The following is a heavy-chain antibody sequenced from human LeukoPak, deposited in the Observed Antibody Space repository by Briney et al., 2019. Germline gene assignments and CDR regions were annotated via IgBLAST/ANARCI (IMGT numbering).Heavy chain of an antibody. V-gene: IGHV3-30-3*01. Sequence: PGGSLRLSCAASGFTFSSYAMHWVRQAPGKGLEWVAVISYDGSNKYYADSVKGRFTISRDNSKNTLYLQMNSLRAEDTAVYYCASLDYYDSSGYYKGPYYYGMDVWGQGTTVTVSS. J-gene: IGHJ6*02. CDR2: ISYDGSNK. D-gene: IGHD3-22*01. CDR3: ASLDYYDSSGYYKGPYYYGMDV. CDR1: GFTFSSYA.